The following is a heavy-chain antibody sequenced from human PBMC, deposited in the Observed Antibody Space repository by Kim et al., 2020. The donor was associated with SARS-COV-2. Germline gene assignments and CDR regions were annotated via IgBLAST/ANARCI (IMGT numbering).Heavy chain of an antibody. CDR3: ARPYSDILTGCYPYYFDY. CDR2: IYYSGSS. Sequence: SETLSLTCTVSGGSISSYYWNWIRQPPCKGLEWIGYIYYSGSSNYNPSLKSRVTIAVDTSKNQNYLKLSSMTAADTAAYYCARPYSDILTGCYPYYFDY. J-gene: IGHJ4*01. D-gene: IGHD3-9*01. CDR1: GGSISSYY. V-gene: IGHV4-59*08.